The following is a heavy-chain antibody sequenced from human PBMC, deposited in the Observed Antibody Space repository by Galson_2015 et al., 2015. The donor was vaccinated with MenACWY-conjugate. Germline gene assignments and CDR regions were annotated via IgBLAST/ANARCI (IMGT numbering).Heavy chain of an antibody. D-gene: IGHD2-15*01. J-gene: IGHJ6*02. Sequence: QSGAEVKKPGESLKISCTGSGYNFITYWIGWVRQMPGKGLEWVGLISPIDSKTRYSPAFEGQVTISADKSISTAYLQWNSLQASDTAVYYCARGTVVVVAARVSYYYYGMDVWGQGTTVTVSS. CDR2: ISPIDSKT. CDR1: GYNFITYW. CDR3: ARGTVVVVAARVSYYYYGMDV. V-gene: IGHV5-51*01.